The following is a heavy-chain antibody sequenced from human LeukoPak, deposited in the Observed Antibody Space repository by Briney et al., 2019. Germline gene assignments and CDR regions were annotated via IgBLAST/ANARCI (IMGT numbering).Heavy chain of an antibody. Sequence: GGSLRLSCAASGLTLSTYWMTWVRQAPGKGLEWVASIKPDGSEKYYVDSVKGRFTISRDSAENTVYLQMESLKGEDTAFYYCARPLLYYYGSETYFWFDLWGQGTLVTVSS. D-gene: IGHD3-10*01. J-gene: IGHJ5*02. V-gene: IGHV3-7*01. CDR2: IKPDGSEK. CDR3: ARPLLYYYGSETYFWFDL. CDR1: GLTLSTYW.